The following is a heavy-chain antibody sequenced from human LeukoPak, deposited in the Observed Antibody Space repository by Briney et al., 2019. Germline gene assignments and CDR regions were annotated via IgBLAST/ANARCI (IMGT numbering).Heavy chain of an antibody. CDR1: GGSISSYY. CDR2: IYYSGST. D-gene: IGHD1-26*01. V-gene: IGHV4-59*01. CDR3: ARGRSGSYYGMDV. Sequence: SETLSLTCTVSGGSISSYYWSWIRQPPGKGLEWIGYIYYSGSTNYNPSLKSRVTISVDTSKNQFSLKLSSVTAADAAVYYCARGRSGSYYGMDVWGQGTTVTVSS. J-gene: IGHJ6*02.